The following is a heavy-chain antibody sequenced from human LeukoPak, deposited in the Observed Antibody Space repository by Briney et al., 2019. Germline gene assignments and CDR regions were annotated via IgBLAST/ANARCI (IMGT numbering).Heavy chain of an antibody. CDR3: ARDSRGYYDSSVYFDH. D-gene: IGHD3-22*01. CDR1: GDSVSSDSYY. J-gene: IGHJ4*02. Sequence: SETLSLSCTVSGDSVSSDSYYWSRIRQPPGKGLEWIGYIYYSGTTKQNPSLKSRVTLSVDTSKNQLYLKLNSVTAADTAVYYCARDSRGYYDSSVYFDHWGQGALVTVSS. V-gene: IGHV4-61*01. CDR2: IYYSGTT.